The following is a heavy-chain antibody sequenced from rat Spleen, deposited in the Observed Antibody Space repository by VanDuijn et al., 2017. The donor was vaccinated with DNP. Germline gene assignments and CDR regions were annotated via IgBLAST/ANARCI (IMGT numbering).Heavy chain of an antibody. J-gene: IGHJ2*01. Sequence: EVQLVESGGDLVQPGRSLKLSCAASGFTFSDYNMAWVRQAPKKGLEWVATISTSGGSTYYRDSVKGRFTISRDNAKSTLYLQMNSLRSEDTATYYCTRKVTTDYWGQGVMVTVSS. CDR1: GFTFSDYN. D-gene: IGHD1-10*01. CDR2: ISTSGGST. V-gene: IGHV5-7*01. CDR3: TRKVTTDY.